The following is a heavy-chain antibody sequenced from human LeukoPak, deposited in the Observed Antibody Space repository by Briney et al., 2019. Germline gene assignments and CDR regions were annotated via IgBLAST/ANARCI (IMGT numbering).Heavy chain of an antibody. CDR3: AKDYERPMAGFDY. Sequence: GGSVRLSCAASGFTFSSYGIHWVRQAPGKGLEWVAFIRYDGSNKYYADSVKGRFTISRDNSKNTLYLQMNSLRAEDTAVYYCAKDYERPMAGFDYWGQGTLVTVSS. CDR2: IRYDGSNK. D-gene: IGHD6-19*01. CDR1: GFTFSSYG. J-gene: IGHJ4*02. V-gene: IGHV3-30*02.